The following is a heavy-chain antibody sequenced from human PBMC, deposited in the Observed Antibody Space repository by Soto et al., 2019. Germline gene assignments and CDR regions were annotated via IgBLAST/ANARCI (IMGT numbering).Heavy chain of an antibody. V-gene: IGHV5-51*01. CDR1: GYSFTSYW. J-gene: IGHJ4*02. Sequence: GESLKLSCKVSGYSFTSYWIGWVRQMPGKGLEWMGIIYPGDSDTRYSPSFQGQVTISADKSISTAYLQWSSLKASDTAMYYCAITYCGGDCYSQYYFDYWGQGTLVTVSS. CDR3: AITYCGGDCYSQYYFDY. CDR2: IYPGDSDT. D-gene: IGHD2-21*02.